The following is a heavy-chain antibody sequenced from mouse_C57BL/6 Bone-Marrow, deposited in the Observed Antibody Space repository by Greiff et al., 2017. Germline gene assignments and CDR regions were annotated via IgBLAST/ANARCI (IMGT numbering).Heavy chain of an antibody. CDR2: IYPSDSEP. Sequence: QVQLKQPGAELVRPGSSVKLSCKASGYTFTSYWMDWVKQRPGQGLEWIGNIYPSDSEPHYTQKFKDKATLTVDKSSSTAYMQLSSLTSEDSAVYYCARGRWSFADWGQGTLVTVSA. J-gene: IGHJ3*01. CDR1: GYTFTSYW. D-gene: IGHD2-3*01. V-gene: IGHV1-61*01. CDR3: ARGRWSFAD.